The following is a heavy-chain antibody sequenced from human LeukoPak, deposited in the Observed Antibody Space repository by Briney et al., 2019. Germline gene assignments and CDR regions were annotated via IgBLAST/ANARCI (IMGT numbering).Heavy chain of an antibody. CDR2: MNPNSGNT. D-gene: IGHD4-17*01. J-gene: IGHJ4*02. Sequence: ASVKVFCKASGYTFSSYDVNWVRQATGQGLEWMGWMNPNSGNTGYAQKFQGRVTMTRNTSISTAYMELSSLRSEGTAVYYCARIRGVTTFDYWGQGTLVTVSS. CDR3: ARIRGVTTFDY. V-gene: IGHV1-8*02. CDR1: GYTFSSYD.